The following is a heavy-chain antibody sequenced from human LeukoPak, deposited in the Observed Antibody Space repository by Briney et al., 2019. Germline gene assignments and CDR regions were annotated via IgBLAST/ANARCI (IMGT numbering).Heavy chain of an antibody. Sequence: GASVKVSCKASGGTFSSYAISWVRQAPGQGLEWMGGITPIFGTANYAQKFQGRVTITADESTSTAYMELSSLRSEDTAVYYCARVHSSSWYGRGYFDYWGQGTLVTVSS. J-gene: IGHJ4*02. D-gene: IGHD6-13*01. V-gene: IGHV1-69*13. CDR3: ARVHSSSWYGRGYFDY. CDR2: ITPIFGTA. CDR1: GGTFSSYA.